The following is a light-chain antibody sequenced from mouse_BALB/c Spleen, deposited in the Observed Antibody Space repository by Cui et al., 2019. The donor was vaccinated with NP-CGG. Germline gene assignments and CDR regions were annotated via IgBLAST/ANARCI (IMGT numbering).Light chain of an antibody. J-gene: IGLJ1*01. Sequence: QAVVQEEAAITTSPGETVTLTCRSSTGAVTTSNFANWVQEKPDHLFTGLIGGTNNRVPGVPARFSGSRIGDKAVLTITGAQTEDEAIYFCALWYSNHWVFGGGTKLTVL. V-gene: IGLV1*01. CDR2: GTN. CDR1: TGAVTTSNF. CDR3: ALWYSNHWV.